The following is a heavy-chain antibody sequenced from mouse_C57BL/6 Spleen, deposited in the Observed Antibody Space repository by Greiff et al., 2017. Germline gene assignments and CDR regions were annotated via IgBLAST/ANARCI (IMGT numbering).Heavy chain of an antibody. CDR2: INPSSGYT. J-gene: IGHJ2*01. CDR3: ARGYYFDY. Sequence: VKLQQSGAELARPGASVKMSCKASGYTFTSYTMHWVKQRPGQGLEWIGYINPSSGYTKYNQKFKDKATLTADQSSSTAYMQLSSLTSEDSAVYYCARGYYFDYWGQGTTLTVSS. V-gene: IGHV1-4*01. CDR1: GYTFTSYT.